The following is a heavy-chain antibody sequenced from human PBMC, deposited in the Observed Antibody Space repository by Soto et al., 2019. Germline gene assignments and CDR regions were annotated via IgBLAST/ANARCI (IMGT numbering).Heavy chain of an antibody. V-gene: IGHV1-18*01. J-gene: IGHJ4*02. D-gene: IGHD1-1*01. CDR3: ARGRYGDY. CDR1: GYTFTSYG. Sequence: QVHLVQSGAEVKKPGAPVKVSCKGSGYTFTSYGITWVRQAPGQGLEWMGWISAHNGNTDYAQRLQGRVTVTRDTSTSTAYMEQRSLRSDDTAVYYCARGRYGDYWGQGALVTVSS. CDR2: ISAHNGNT.